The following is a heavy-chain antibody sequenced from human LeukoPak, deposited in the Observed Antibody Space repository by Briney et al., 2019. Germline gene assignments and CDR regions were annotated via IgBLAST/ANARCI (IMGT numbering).Heavy chain of an antibody. D-gene: IGHD2-21*01. Sequence: ASVKISCKASGYTFTSYYMHWVRQAPGQGLEWMGIINPSGGSTSYAQKFQGRVTMTRDTSTSTVYMELSSLRSEDTAVYYCARDIRFPDWFDPWGQGTLVTVSS. CDR1: GYTFTSYY. CDR2: INPSGGST. J-gene: IGHJ5*02. CDR3: ARDIRFPDWFDP. V-gene: IGHV1-46*01.